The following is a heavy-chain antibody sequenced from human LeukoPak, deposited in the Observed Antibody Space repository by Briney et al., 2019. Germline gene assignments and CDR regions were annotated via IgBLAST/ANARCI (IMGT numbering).Heavy chain of an antibody. CDR3: AREGGFYRPLDY. V-gene: IGHV4-34*01. J-gene: IGHJ4*02. Sequence: SETLSLTCAVYGGSFSGYYWSWIRQPPGKGLEWIGEINHSGSTNYNPSLKSRLTMSVDLSENHVSLKLTSVTAADTAVYYCAREGGFYRPLDYSGQGTLVAVSS. D-gene: IGHD3-3*01. CDR2: INHSGST. CDR1: GGSFSGYY.